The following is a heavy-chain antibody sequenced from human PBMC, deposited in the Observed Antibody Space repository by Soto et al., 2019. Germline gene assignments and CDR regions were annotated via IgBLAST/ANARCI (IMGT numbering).Heavy chain of an antibody. J-gene: IGHJ6*02. V-gene: IGHV5-51*01. CDR2: IYPDDSDS. D-gene: IGHD3-16*01. CDR1: GYSFVNYW. Sequence: PGESLKISCQGSGYSFVNYWIAWVRQMPGKGLEWMGIIYPDDSDSRYSPSFQGQVTVSVDKSINTAYLQWSSLRASDTAVYYCARQGSTGGAYFYGMDVWGPGTKVTVYS. CDR3: ARQGSTGGAYFYGMDV.